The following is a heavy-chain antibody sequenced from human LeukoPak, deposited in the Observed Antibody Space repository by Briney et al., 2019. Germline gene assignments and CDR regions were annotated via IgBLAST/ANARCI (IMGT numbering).Heavy chain of an antibody. J-gene: IGHJ4*02. CDR2: TYYRSKWLH. Sequence: SQTLSLTSALSGDTVSTNSAAWNWIRQSPSRGLEWLGRTYYRSKWLHEYALSVESRISINPDTSKNQFSLQLSSVTPEDTAVYYCARNLSPDFDYWGQGTLVTVSS. CDR1: GDTVSTNSAA. V-gene: IGHV6-1*01. CDR3: ARNLSPDFDY. D-gene: IGHD1-14*01.